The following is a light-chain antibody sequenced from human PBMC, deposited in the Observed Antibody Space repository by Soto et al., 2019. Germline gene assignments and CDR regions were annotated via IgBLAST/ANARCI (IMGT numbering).Light chain of an antibody. CDR3: QQSYSTPYT. V-gene: IGKV1-39*01. CDR2: AAS. Sequence: DIQMTQSPSSLSASVGDRVTITCRASQSISSYLNWYQQKPGKAPKLLIYAASSLHSGVPSRFSGSGSGTDFTLTISSLQPEDFATYYCQQSYSTPYTFGQGTELEIK. CDR1: QSISSY. J-gene: IGKJ2*01.